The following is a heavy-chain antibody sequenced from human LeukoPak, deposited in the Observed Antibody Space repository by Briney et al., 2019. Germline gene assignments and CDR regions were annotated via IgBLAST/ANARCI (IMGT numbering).Heavy chain of an antibody. Sequence: GGSLRLSCAASGFTFSSYAMSWVRQGPGKGLVWVSLISAGGTTTTYADSVKGRFTVSRDNAKNTLYLQMNSLRAEDAAVYYCARGLAGAYRIMDVWGQGTTVTVS. CDR2: ISAGGTTT. CDR3: ARGLAGAYRIMDV. V-gene: IGHV3-74*01. CDR1: GFTFSSYA. D-gene: IGHD6-19*01. J-gene: IGHJ6*02.